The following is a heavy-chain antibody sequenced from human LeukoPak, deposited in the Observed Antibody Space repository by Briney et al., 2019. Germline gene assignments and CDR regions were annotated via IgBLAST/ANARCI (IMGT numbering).Heavy chain of an antibody. J-gene: IGHJ3*02. Sequence: ARSLRLSCAAAGFSFSGYVMHWVRQAPSKVLEWAAFIRHDNSDKFYADSVKGRFTISSDKSKNTLYLQMNSLRPEDTAVYYCAREGVDAFDIWGQGTMVTVSS. CDR3: AREGVDAFDI. V-gene: IGHV3-30*02. CDR1: GFSFSGYV. CDR2: IRHDNSDK.